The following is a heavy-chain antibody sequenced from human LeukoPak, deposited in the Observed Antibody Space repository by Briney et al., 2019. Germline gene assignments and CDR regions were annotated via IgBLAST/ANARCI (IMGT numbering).Heavy chain of an antibody. D-gene: IGHD3-22*01. CDR3: ARGAYYYED. CDR1: GFTFSSHS. J-gene: IGHJ4*02. V-gene: IGHV3-48*01. CDR2: ISSSSSTI. Sequence: GGSLRLSCAASGFTFSSHSMNWVRQAPGKGLEWVSYISSSSSTIYYADSVKGRFTISRDNAENSLYLQMNSLRAEDTAVYYCARGAYYYEDWGQGTLVTVSS.